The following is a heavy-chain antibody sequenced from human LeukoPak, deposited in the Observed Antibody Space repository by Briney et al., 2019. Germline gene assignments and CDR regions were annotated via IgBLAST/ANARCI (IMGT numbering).Heavy chain of an antibody. CDR3: ASPAWSDALDM. Sequence: GGSLRPSCAASGFTFSNYGMHWVRQAPGKGLEWVAVISIDGSEKYYADSVKGRFTISRDNSKNTLYLQMNSLRAEDTAIYYCASPAWSDALDMWGQGTRVTVSS. V-gene: IGHV3-30*03. J-gene: IGHJ3*02. CDR1: GFTFSNYG. CDR2: ISIDGSEK. D-gene: IGHD2-15*01.